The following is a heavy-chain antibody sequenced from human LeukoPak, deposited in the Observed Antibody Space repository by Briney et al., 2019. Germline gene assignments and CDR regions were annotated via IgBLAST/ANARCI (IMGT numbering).Heavy chain of an antibody. Sequence: PSETLSLTCTVSGASISSYYWSWIRQPPGKGLGWIGYIYYSGRTNYNTSLKSRVTISVDTSKNQFSLKLSSVTAADTAVYYCARVPNDIVVVPAATAGYYFDCWGQGTLVTVSS. CDR3: ARVPNDIVVVPAATAGYYFDC. V-gene: IGHV4-59*01. J-gene: IGHJ4*02. D-gene: IGHD2-2*01. CDR1: GASISSYY. CDR2: IYYSGRT.